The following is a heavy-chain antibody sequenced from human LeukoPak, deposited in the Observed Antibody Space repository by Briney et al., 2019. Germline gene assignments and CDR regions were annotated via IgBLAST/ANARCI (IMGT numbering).Heavy chain of an antibody. CDR2: ISAYNGNT. V-gene: IGHV1-18*01. J-gene: IGHJ5*02. CDR1: GYTFTSYG. CDR3: ARAHITMDPNDP. Sequence: ASVKVSCKASGYTFTSYGISWVRQAAGQGLEWMGWISAYNGNTNYAQKLQGRVTMTTDTSTSTAYMELRSLRSDDTAVYYCARAHITMDPNDPWGQGTLVTVSS. D-gene: IGHD3-10*01.